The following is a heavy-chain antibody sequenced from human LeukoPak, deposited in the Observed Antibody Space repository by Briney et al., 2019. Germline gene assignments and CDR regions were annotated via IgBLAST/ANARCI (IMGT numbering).Heavy chain of an antibody. Sequence: SGGSLRLSCEASGFIFSTYWMSWVRQAPGKGLEWVSVNYSGGSTYYADSVKGRFTISRDNSKNTLYLQMNSLRAEDTAVYYCARSPATPHDYWGQGTLVTVSS. V-gene: IGHV3-53*01. J-gene: IGHJ4*02. CDR1: GFIFSTYW. CDR2: NYSGGST. CDR3: ARSPATPHDY.